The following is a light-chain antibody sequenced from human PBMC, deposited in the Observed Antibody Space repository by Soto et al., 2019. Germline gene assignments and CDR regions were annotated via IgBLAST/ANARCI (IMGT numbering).Light chain of an antibody. CDR3: CSFARSSSFYV. Sequence: QSALTQPASVSGSPGQWITISCSGTSSDVGSSNFVSWYQQHPGKAPKLIIFEGDRRPSGVSGRFSGSKSGNTASLTISGLQAEDEADYYCCSFARSSSFYVFGTGTKVTVL. J-gene: IGLJ1*01. CDR2: EGD. CDR1: SSDVGSSNF. V-gene: IGLV2-23*01.